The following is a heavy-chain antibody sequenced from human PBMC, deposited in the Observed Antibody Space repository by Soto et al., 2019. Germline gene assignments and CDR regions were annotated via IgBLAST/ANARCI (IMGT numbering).Heavy chain of an antibody. CDR1: GYTFTNYA. D-gene: IGHD6-13*01. V-gene: IGHV1-18*01. CDR3: ARDLAAACPFDC. Sequence: QVPLVQSGAEVKKPGASVKVSCKASGYTFTNYAFSWVRQAPGQGLEWMGWISAYNGNTNYPQKLQGRVTMTTDTSTSTAYMELRSLRSDDTAVYYCARDLAAACPFDCWGQGTLVTVSS. CDR2: ISAYNGNT. J-gene: IGHJ4*02.